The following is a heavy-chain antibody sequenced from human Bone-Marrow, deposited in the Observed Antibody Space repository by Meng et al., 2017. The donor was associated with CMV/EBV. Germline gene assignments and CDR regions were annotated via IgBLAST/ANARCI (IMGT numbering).Heavy chain of an antibody. CDR2: IKHSGST. CDR3: ARARLAYFSSTSCSTYYY. CDR1: AGSFSGYY. J-gene: IGHJ4*02. D-gene: IGHD2-2*02. V-gene: IGHV4-34*01. Sequence: SETLSLTCAVYAGSFSGYYWSWIRQLPRKVLEWIEEIKHSGSTNYNPSLKSRVTISVDTSKNQFSLKLSSVTAAETAVYYCARARLAYFSSTSCSTYYYWGQGTLVTVSS.